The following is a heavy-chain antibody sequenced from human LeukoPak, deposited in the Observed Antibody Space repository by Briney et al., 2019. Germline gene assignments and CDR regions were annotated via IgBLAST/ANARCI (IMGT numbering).Heavy chain of an antibody. J-gene: IGHJ4*02. CDR1: GYTFTGYY. D-gene: IGHD2-21*02. V-gene: IGHV1-2*02. CDR3: ARAYCGGDCYNAPAPY. CDR2: INPNSGGT. Sequence: ASVKVSCKASGYTFTGYYMHWVRQAPGQGLEWMGWINPNSGGTNYAQKFQGRVTMTRDTSISTAYMELSRLRSDDTAVYYCARAYCGGDCYNAPAPYWGQGTLVTVS.